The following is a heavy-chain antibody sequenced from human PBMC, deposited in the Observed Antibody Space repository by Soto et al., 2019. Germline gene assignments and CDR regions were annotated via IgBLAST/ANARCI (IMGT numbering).Heavy chain of an antibody. CDR3: ARVVKAGDYGDYGRYYFDY. CDR1: GYTFTTYG. CDR2: ISAYSGNT. Sequence: QVQLVQSGAEVKKPGASVKVSCKASGYTFTTYGITWVRQAPGQGLELMGWISAYSGNTNYAQKLQGRRTVTTDTSTNPAYMDLRSLRSDDTAVYYCARVVKAGDYGDYGRYYFDYWGHGTLVTVSS. J-gene: IGHJ4*01. D-gene: IGHD4-17*01. V-gene: IGHV1-18*04.